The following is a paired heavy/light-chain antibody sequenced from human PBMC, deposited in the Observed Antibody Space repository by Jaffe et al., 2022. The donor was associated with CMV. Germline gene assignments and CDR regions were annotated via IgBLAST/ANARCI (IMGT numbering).Heavy chain of an antibody. CDR2: IYYSGST. D-gene: IGHD6-19*01. J-gene: IGHJ3*02. CDR3: ATWGGWYRDDHDAFDI. Sequence: QVQLQESGPGLVKPSETLSLTCTVSGGSVSSGSYYWSWIRQPPGKGLEWIGYIYYSGSTNYNPSLKSRVTISVDTSKNQFSLKLSSVTAADTAVYYCATWGGWYRDDHDAFDIWGQGTMVTVSS. CDR1: GGSVSSGSYY. V-gene: IGHV4-61*01.
Light chain of an antibody. J-gene: IGLJ3*02. V-gene: IGLV1-40*01. CDR2: GNS. Sequence: QSVLTQPPSVSGAPGQRVTISCTGSSSNIGAGYDVHWYQQLPGTAPKLLIYGNSNRPSGVPDRFSGSKSGTSASLAITGLQAEDEADYYCQSYDSSLIVFGGGTKLTVL. CDR3: QSYDSSLIV. CDR1: SSNIGAGYD.